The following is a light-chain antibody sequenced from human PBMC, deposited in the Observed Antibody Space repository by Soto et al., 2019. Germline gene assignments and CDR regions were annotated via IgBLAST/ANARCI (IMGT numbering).Light chain of an antibody. J-gene: IGLJ3*02. CDR3: VLYMGSGIWV. Sequence: QTVVTQEPSFSVSPGRTVTLTCGLSSGSVSTSYYPSWYQQTPGQSPRTLIYRTNTRPSGVPDRFSGSILGDKAALTITGAQADDESDYYCVLYMGSGIWVFGGGTKLTVL. V-gene: IGLV8-61*01. CDR2: RTN. CDR1: SGSVSTSYY.